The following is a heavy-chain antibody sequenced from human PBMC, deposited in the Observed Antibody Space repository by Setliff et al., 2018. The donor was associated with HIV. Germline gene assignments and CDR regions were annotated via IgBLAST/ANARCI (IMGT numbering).Heavy chain of an antibody. CDR2: LNTDGSNK. V-gene: IGHV3-74*01. CDR3: ARGDYGSDLQNAMDV. CDR1: GFTLSSYW. J-gene: IGHJ6*02. D-gene: IGHD3-10*01. Sequence: GGSLRLSCAASGFTLSSYWMHWVRQAPGKGLVWVSRLNTDGSNKRYADSVKGRFTISRDNVKNTLYLQMNSLRGEDTAVYFCARGDYGSDLQNAMDVWGQGTTVTVSS.